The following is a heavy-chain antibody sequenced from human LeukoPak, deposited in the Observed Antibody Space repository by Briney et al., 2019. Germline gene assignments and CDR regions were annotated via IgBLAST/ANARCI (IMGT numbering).Heavy chain of an antibody. Sequence: ASVKVSCKASGYTFTGYYMYWVRQAPGQGLEWMGWINPNSGGTNYAQKFQGRVTMTRDTSISTAYMELSRLRSDDTAVYYCARGVYRITMVRGVIIPFDYWGQGTLVTVSS. V-gene: IGHV1-2*02. CDR2: INPNSGGT. CDR1: GYTFTGYY. J-gene: IGHJ4*02. D-gene: IGHD3-10*01. CDR3: ARGVYRITMVRGVIIPFDY.